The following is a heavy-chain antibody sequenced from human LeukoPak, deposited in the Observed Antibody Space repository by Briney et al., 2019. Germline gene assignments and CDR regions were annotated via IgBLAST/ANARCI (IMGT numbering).Heavy chain of an antibody. D-gene: IGHD3-3*01. CDR3: ARGDDFWSGYYWGNY. CDR2: ISSSGSTI. Sequence: GALRLSCAASGFTFSDYYMSWIRQAPGKGLEWVSYISSSGSTIYYADSVKGRFTISRDNAKNSLYLQMNSLRAEDTAVYYCARGDDFWSGYYWGNYWGQGTLVTVSS. J-gene: IGHJ4*02. CDR1: GFTFSDYY. V-gene: IGHV3-11*01.